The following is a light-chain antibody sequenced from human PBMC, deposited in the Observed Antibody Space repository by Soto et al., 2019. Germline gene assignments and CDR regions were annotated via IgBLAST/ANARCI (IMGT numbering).Light chain of an antibody. J-gene: IGKJ1*01. CDR3: QQYAASPRT. CDR1: QSVSNAY. V-gene: IGKV3-20*01. Sequence: EIVLTQSPGTLSLSPRERANLSCRASQSVSNAYLAWYQHKVGQSPRLLIYGASNRAPGIPDRFSGSGSGTDCTLTISRLEPEDFAVYYCQQYAASPRTFGQGTQVEVK. CDR2: GAS.